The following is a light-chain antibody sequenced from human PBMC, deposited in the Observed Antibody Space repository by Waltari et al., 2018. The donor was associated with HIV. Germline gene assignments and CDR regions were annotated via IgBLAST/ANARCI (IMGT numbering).Light chain of an antibody. CDR1: TGAVTSGHY. V-gene: IGLV7-46*01. CDR2: DTS. CDR3: LLSYSGALRGV. J-gene: IGLJ3*02. Sequence: QAVVTQEPSLTVSPGGTVTLTCGSSTGAVTSGHYPYLFQQKPGQAPRTLIYDTSNKHSWTPARFSGSLLGGKAALTLSGAQPEDEAEYYCLLSYSGALRGVFGGGTKLTVL.